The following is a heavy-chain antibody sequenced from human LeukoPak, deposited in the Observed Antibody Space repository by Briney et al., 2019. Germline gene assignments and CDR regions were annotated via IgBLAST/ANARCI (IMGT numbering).Heavy chain of an antibody. D-gene: IGHD2-21*01. Sequence: QTGGSLRLSCAASGFTFDDYGMSWVRQAPGKGLEWVSAISDSGNTYHADSVKGRFTISRDSSKNTLFLQMNRLRPEDAAVYYCAKAPVTTCRGAYCYPFDYWGQGTLVTVSS. V-gene: IGHV3-23*01. CDR1: GFTFDDYG. CDR2: ISDSGNT. J-gene: IGHJ4*02. CDR3: AKAPVTTCRGAYCYPFDY.